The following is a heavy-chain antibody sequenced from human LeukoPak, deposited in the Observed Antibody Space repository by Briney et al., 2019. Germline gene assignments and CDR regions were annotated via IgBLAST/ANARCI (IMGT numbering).Heavy chain of an antibody. CDR2: IKQDGSEK. V-gene: IGHV3-7*01. CDR1: GFTFSSYW. CDR3: AREGAGDYHNPYYYYGMDV. Sequence: GGSLRLSCAASGFTFSSYWMSWVRQAPGKGLEWVANIKQDGSEKYYVDSVKGRFTISRDNAKNSLYLQMNSLRAEDTAVYYGAREGAGDYHNPYYYYGMDVGGKGTTVTVSS. J-gene: IGHJ6*04. D-gene: IGHD4-17*01.